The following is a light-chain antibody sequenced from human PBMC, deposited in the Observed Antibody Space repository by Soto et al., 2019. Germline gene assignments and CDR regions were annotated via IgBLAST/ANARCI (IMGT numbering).Light chain of an antibody. Sequence: QPVLTQPPSASASLGASVKLTCTLSSRHSSYAIAWHQQQPEKGPRYLMKLNSDGRHTQGDGIPDRFSGSSAGTERYLTISSLQSEDEADYYCQTWGTGILVFGGGTKLTVL. CDR2: LNSDGRH. CDR3: QTWGTGILV. V-gene: IGLV4-69*01. CDR1: SRHSSYA. J-gene: IGLJ2*01.